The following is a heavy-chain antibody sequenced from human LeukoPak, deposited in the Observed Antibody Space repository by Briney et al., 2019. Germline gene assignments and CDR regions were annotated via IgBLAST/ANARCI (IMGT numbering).Heavy chain of an antibody. J-gene: IGHJ3*02. Sequence: GGSLRLSCAASGFTFSYYTMHWVRQAPGKGLEWVAVISYDGSNEYYADSVKGRFTISRDNSKNTLYLQMNSLRAEDTAVYYCAKESIAVAGGAFDIWGQGTMVTVSS. V-gene: IGHV3-30-3*01. CDR1: GFTFSYYT. D-gene: IGHD6-19*01. CDR2: ISYDGSNE. CDR3: AKESIAVAGGAFDI.